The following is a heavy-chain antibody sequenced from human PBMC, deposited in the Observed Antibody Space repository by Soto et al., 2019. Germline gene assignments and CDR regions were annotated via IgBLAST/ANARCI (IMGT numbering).Heavy chain of an antibody. CDR1: KLTFSSYT. CDR3: IPTISGSLGV. Sequence: GGSLRLSCAVSKLTFSSYTMSWVRQAPGKGLEWVSGISSSGGTTYYADSVKGRFTISRDNSKNSLYLQLNSLRVEDTAMYYCIPTISGSLGVWGQGTLVTVSS. J-gene: IGHJ4*02. V-gene: IGHV3-23*01. D-gene: IGHD1-20*01. CDR2: ISSSGGTT.